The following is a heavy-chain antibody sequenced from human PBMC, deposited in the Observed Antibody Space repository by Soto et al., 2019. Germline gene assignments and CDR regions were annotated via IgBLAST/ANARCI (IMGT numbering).Heavy chain of an antibody. CDR3: AKDAYNRYYGSGSYYNGFDY. CDR1: GFTFSSYA. V-gene: IGHV3-23*01. CDR2: ISGSGGST. D-gene: IGHD3-10*01. J-gene: IGHJ4*02. Sequence: VQLLESGGGLVQPGGSLRLSCAASGFTFSSYAMSWVRQAPGKGLEWVSAISGSGGSTYYADSVKGRFTISRDNSKNTLYLQMNSLRAEDTAVYYCAKDAYNRYYGSGSYYNGFDYWGQGTLVTVSS.